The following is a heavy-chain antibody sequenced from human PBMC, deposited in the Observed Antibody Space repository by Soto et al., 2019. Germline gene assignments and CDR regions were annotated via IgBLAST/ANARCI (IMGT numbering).Heavy chain of an antibody. CDR3: ARGFGPYVTRSFDY. Sequence: SETLSLTCAVYGGSFSGYYWSWIRQPPGKGLEWIGEINHSGSTNYNPSLKSRVTISVDTSKNQFSLKLSSVTAADTAVYYCARGFGPYVTRSFDYWGQGTLVTVSS. CDR2: INHSGST. D-gene: IGHD3-10*02. V-gene: IGHV4-34*01. J-gene: IGHJ4*02. CDR1: GGSFSGYY.